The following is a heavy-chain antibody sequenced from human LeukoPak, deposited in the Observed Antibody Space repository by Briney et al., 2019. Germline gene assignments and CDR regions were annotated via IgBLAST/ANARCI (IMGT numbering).Heavy chain of an antibody. Sequence: SETLSLTCTVFGGSICSGDYYWSWIRQPPGKGLEWIGYIYYSGSTYYNPSLKSRVTISVDTSKNQFSLKLSSVTAADTAVYYCARGAHFWSGYYPYYFDYWGQGTLVTVSS. CDR1: GGSICSGDYY. CDR2: IYYSGST. V-gene: IGHV4-30-4*08. D-gene: IGHD3-3*01. CDR3: ARGAHFWSGYYPYYFDY. J-gene: IGHJ4*02.